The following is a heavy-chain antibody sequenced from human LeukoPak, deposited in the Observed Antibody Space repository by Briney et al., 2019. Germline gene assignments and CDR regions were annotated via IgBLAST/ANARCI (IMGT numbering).Heavy chain of an antibody. V-gene: IGHV4-30-4*01. D-gene: IGHD6-19*01. CDR3: ARGIAVELVKDV. Sequence: NPSETLSLTCTVSGGSISSGDYYWSWIRQPPGQGLEWIGYIYYSGSTYYNPSLKSRVTISVDTSKNQFSLKLSSVTAADTAVYYCARGIAVELVKDVWGQGTTVTVSS. CDR1: GGSISSGDYY. J-gene: IGHJ6*02. CDR2: IYYSGST.